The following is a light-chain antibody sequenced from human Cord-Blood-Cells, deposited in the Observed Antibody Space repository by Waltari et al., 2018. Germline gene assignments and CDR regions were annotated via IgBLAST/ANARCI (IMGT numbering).Light chain of an antibody. CDR2: DAS. CDR3: QQYNSYSYT. J-gene: IGKJ2*01. Sequence: DIQLTQSHATRSASGGDRVIITARASQIISSWLAWYQQKPGKSPKLLIYDASSLESGVPSRFSGSGSGTDFTLTISSLQPDDFATYYCQQYNSYSYTFGQGTKLEIK. V-gene: IGKV1-5*01. CDR1: QIISSW.